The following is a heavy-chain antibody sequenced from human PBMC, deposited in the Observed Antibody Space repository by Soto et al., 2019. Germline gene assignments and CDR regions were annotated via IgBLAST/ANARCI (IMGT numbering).Heavy chain of an antibody. CDR3: ARQVVGLAVTQD. J-gene: IGHJ4*02. D-gene: IGHD6-19*01. V-gene: IGHV4-34*01. Sequence: QVHLQQWGAGLLEPSETLSLTCGVYGGSFSDYYWSWIRQSPGKGLEWIGEFKHSGGTNYSPSLTGRVPISADTSKKQLYLKLTSVTAADTAVYYCARQVVGLAVTQDWGQGTLVTVSS. CDR1: GGSFSDYY. CDR2: FKHSGGT.